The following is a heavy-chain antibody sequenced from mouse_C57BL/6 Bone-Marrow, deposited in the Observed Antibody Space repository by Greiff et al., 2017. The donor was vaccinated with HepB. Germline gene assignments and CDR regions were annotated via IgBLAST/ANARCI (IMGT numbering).Heavy chain of an antibody. Sequence: QVQLQQPGAELVMPGASVKLSCKASGYTFTSYWMHWVKQRPGQGLEWIGEIDPSDSYTNYNQKFKGKSTLTVDKSSSTAYMQLSSLTSEDSAVYYCASEGGLLRFDYWGQGTTLTVSS. CDR2: IDPSDSYT. CDR3: ASEGGLLRFDY. D-gene: IGHD1-1*01. V-gene: IGHV1-69*01. J-gene: IGHJ2*01. CDR1: GYTFTSYW.